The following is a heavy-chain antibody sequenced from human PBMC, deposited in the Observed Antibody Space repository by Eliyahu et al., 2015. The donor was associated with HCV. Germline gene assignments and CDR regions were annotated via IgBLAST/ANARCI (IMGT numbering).Heavy chain of an antibody. CDR3: ARGSLAPDY. Sequence: QLQLQESCPGLLKPSETLSLTCXVSGXSLXNYYXSWIRXPAGMGXEWIGRXFPSGITDYNPSLKSRVTMSIDTSKNQFSLNLNSVTAADSAVYYCARGSLAPDYWGQGALVTVSS. CDR2: XFPSGIT. CDR1: GXSLXNYY. J-gene: IGHJ4*02. V-gene: IGHV4-4*07.